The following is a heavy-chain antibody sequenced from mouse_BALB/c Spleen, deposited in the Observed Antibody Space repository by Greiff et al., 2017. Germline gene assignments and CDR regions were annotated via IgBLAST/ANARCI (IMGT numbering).Heavy chain of an antibody. V-gene: IGHV1S81*02. CDR1: GYTFTSYW. J-gene: IGHJ4*01. CDR2: INPSNGRT. Sequence: QVQLQQPGAELVKPGASVKLSCKASGYTFTSYWMHWVKQRPGQGLEWIGEINPSNGRTNYNEKFKSKATLTVDKSSSTAYMQLSSLTSEDSAVYYGARDLTTVVRAMDNGGQGTSVTVSS. D-gene: IGHD1-1*01. CDR3: ARDLTTVVRAMDN.